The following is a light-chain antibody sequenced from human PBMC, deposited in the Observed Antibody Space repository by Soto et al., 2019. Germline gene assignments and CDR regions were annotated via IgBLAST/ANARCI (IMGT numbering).Light chain of an antibody. CDR3: QQSYSTSPVT. V-gene: IGKV1-39*01. CDR2: AAS. Sequence: PSPSLGPRVTITSSASQSISSYLNWYQQKPGKAAKLLIYAASSLQSGVPSRFSGSGSGTDFTLTISRRQPEDFATYYCQQSYSTSPVTFGQGTRLEIK. J-gene: IGKJ5*01. CDR1: QSISSY.